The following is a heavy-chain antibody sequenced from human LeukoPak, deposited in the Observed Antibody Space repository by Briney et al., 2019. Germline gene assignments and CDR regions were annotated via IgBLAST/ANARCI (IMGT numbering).Heavy chain of an antibody. CDR1: GFTFSSYA. CDR2: ISGSGGST. V-gene: IGHV3-23*01. CDR3: AKVMTMIVVVSMGFDY. Sequence: GGSLRLSCAASGFTFSSYAMSWVRQAPGKGLEWVSAISGSGGSTYYADSVKGRFTISRDNSKNTLYLQMNSLRAEDTAVYYCAKVMTMIVVVSMGFDYWGQGTLVTVSS. J-gene: IGHJ4*02. D-gene: IGHD3-22*01.